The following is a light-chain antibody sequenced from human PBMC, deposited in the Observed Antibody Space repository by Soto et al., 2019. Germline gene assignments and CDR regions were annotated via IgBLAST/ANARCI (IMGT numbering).Light chain of an antibody. V-gene: IGKV3-20*01. CDR1: QSISSNY. CDR2: DAS. Sequence: EIVLTQSPGTLSLSPGERATLSCRASQSISSNYLAWYQQTPGQAPRLLIYDASSRAAGIPDRFSGSGSGTDFTFTMSRLEPEDFGVYYCQQYGGSPRTFGQGTKVEIK. J-gene: IGKJ1*01. CDR3: QQYGGSPRT.